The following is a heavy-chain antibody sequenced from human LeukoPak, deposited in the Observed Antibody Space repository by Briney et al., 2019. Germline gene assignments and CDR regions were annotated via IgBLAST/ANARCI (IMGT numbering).Heavy chain of an antibody. V-gene: IGHV3-23*01. Sequence: GGTLRLSCAASGFTFSSYGMSWVRQAPGKGLEWVSAISGSGGSTYYADSVKGRFTISRDNAKNSLYLQMDSLRAEDTAVYYCARRAPSHDFDQWGQGTLVTVSS. CDR2: ISGSGGST. CDR1: GFTFSSYG. J-gene: IGHJ4*02. CDR3: ARRAPSHDFDQ.